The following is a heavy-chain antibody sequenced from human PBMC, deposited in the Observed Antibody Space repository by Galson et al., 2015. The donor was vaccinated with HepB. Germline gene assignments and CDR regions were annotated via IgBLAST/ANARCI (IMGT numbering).Heavy chain of an antibody. CDR3: ATVARYSSGHGEY. D-gene: IGHD6-19*01. CDR2: FDPEDGET. V-gene: IGHV1-24*01. Sequence: SVKVSCKVSGYTLTELSMHWVRQAPGKGLEWMGGFDPEDGETIYAQKFQGRVTMTEDTSTDTAYMELSSLRSEDTAVYYCATVARYSSGHGEYWGQGTLVTVSS. CDR1: GYTLTELS. J-gene: IGHJ4*02.